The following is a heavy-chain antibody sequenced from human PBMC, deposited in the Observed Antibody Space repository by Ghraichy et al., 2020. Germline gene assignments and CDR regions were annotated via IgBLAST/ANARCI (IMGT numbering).Heavy chain of an antibody. J-gene: IGHJ4*02. CDR3: ARGRDDFWSGYYPF. CDR2: IYYSGST. Sequence: SETLSLTCTVSGGSISSYYWSWIRQPPGKGLEWIGYIYYSGSTNYNPSLKSRVTISVDTSKNQFSLKLSSVTAADTAVYYCARGRDDFWSGYYPFWGQGTLVTVSS. CDR1: GGSISSYY. D-gene: IGHD3-3*01. V-gene: IGHV4-59*08.